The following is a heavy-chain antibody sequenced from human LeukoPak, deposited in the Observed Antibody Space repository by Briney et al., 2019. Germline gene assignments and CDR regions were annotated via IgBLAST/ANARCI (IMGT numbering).Heavy chain of an antibody. V-gene: IGHV1-24*01. CDR2: FDPEDGET. CDR3: ATEFFISYSTTFDY. CDR1: GYTLTELS. Sequence: ASVKVSCKVSGYTLTELSMHWVRQAPGKGLEWMGGFDPEDGETIYAQKFQGRDTMTEDTSTDTAYMELSSLRSEDTAVYYCATEFFISYSTTFDYWGQGTLVTVSS. D-gene: IGHD4-11*01. J-gene: IGHJ4*02.